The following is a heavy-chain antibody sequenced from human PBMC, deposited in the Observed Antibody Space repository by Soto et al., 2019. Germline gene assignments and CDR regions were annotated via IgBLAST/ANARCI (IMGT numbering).Heavy chain of an antibody. J-gene: IGHJ6*02. Sequence: ASVKVSCKASGYTFTSYGISWVRQAPGQGLEWMGWISAYNGNTNYAQKLQGRVTMTTDTSTSTAYMELRSLRYDDTAVYYCAREMGFYGDYFDEYYYYGMDVLGQGTTVTVSS. CDR3: AREMGFYGDYFDEYYYYGMDV. V-gene: IGHV1-18*01. CDR1: GYTFTSYG. CDR2: ISAYNGNT. D-gene: IGHD4-17*01.